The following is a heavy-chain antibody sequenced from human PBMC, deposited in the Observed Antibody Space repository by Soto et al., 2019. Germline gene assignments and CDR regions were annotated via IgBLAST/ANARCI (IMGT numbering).Heavy chain of an antibody. Sequence: QVQLVQSGAEVKKPGSSVKVSCKASGGTFSNYAITWVRQAPGQGLEWLGRIIPIFGTRDYAQKFQGRVTISADESTTTAYMELSSLRSDDTAVYYCAKEGGREGYFGNWFDTWGQGTLVTVSS. J-gene: IGHJ5*02. CDR3: AKEGGREGYFGNWFDT. CDR1: GGTFSNYA. CDR2: IIPIFGTR. V-gene: IGHV1-69*15. D-gene: IGHD1-26*01.